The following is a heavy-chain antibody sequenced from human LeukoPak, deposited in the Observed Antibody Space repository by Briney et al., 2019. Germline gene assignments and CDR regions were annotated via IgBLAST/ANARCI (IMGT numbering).Heavy chain of an antibody. J-gene: IGHJ4*02. Sequence: SETLSLTCTVSGGPISGDYWSWIRQSPGKGLEWIAYIHSSGSTSYNPSLKSRVTISVDTSKNEFSLKLSSVTAADTAVYYCARHSMGRYSSGWRAHYFDYWGQGTLVTVSS. CDR1: GGPISGDY. D-gene: IGHD6-19*01. CDR3: ARHSMGRYSSGWRAHYFDY. CDR2: IHSSGST. V-gene: IGHV4-59*08.